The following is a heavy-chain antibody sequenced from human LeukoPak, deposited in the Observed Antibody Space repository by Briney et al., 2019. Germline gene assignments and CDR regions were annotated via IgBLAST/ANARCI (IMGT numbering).Heavy chain of an antibody. CDR3: ARARDSSGYLYYYYYGMDV. J-gene: IGHJ6*02. D-gene: IGHD3-22*01. Sequence: SVKVSCKASGGTFSSYAISWVRQAPGQGLEWMGRIIPILGIANYAQKFQGRVTITADKSTSTAYMELSSLRSEDTDVYYCARARDSSGYLYYYYYGMDVWGQGTTVTVSS. V-gene: IGHV1-69*04. CDR1: GGTFSSYA. CDR2: IIPILGIA.